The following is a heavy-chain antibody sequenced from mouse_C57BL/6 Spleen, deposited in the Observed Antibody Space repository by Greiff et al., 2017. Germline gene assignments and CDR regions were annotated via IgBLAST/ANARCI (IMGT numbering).Heavy chain of an antibody. CDR2: INPNNGGT. CDR1: GYTFTDYY. Sequence: EVQLQQSGPELVKPGASVKISCKASGYTFTDYYMTWVQQSHGKSLEWIGDINPNNGGTSYNEKFKGKATLTVDKSSSTAYMELRSLTSEDSAVYYWARRSYWGQGTTLTVSS. V-gene: IGHV1-26*01. J-gene: IGHJ2*01. CDR3: ARRSY.